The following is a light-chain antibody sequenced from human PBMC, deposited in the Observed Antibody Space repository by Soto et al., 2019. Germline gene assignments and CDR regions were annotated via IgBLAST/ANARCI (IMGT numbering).Light chain of an antibody. V-gene: IGLV2-14*03. Sequence: QSALTQPASVSGSPGQSITISCTGTSSDVGGYNYVSWYQQYPGKAPKLMFYDVSNRPSGVSNRFSGSKSGNTASLTICGLQAEDAADYYCSSYISHSSLGVFGTGTKLTVL. CDR2: DVS. CDR1: SSDVGGYNY. CDR3: SSYISHSSLGV. J-gene: IGLJ1*01.